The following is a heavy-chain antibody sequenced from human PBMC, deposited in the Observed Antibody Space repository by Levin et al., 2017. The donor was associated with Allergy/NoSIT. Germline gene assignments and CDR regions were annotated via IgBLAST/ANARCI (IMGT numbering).Heavy chain of an antibody. J-gene: IGHJ6*02. CDR3: ALFYSNPFKYYYYGMDV. CDR2: ISYDGSNK. V-gene: IGHV3-30*03. CDR1: GFTFSNYA. D-gene: IGHD4-11*01. Sequence: GESLKISCEASGFTFSNYAMHWVRQAPGKGLEWVTLISYDGSNKYYTDSVKGRFTISRDNSKNTLYLQMNSLRAEDTALYYCALFYSNPFKYYYYGMDVWGQGTTVTVSS.